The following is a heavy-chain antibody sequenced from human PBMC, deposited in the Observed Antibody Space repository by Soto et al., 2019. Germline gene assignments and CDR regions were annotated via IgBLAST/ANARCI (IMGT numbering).Heavy chain of an antibody. CDR1: GYTFTSYD. CDR3: GRRCAPSPPEKYYLDL. J-gene: IGHJ4*02. V-gene: IGHV1-8*01. D-gene: IGHD2-2*01. Sequence: QVQLVQSGAEVKKPGASVKVSCKASGYTFTSYDINWVRQATGQGLEWMGWMNPNSGNTGYAQKFQGRVTMTRNTSRSTAYMELSSLRSEDTAEYYCGRRCAPSPPEKYYLDLWGQGTPGTVFS. CDR2: MNPNSGNT.